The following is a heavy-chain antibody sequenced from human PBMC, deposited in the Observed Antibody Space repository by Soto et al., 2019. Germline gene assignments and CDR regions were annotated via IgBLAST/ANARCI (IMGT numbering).Heavy chain of an antibody. CDR3: ARKVPGSTSRPDYWYFDL. CDR2: ISGGGDAP. CDR1: GFTFINYP. D-gene: IGHD3-10*01. V-gene: IGHV3-23*01. Sequence: EVQLLESGGGLVQPGGSLRLSCAGSGFTFINYPMNWVRQAPGKGLEWVSTISGGGDAPFFADSVRRRFTISRDNSKNTVTLQMNNPGVDDTAVYFCARKVPGSTSRPDYWYFDLWGRGTLVTVSS. J-gene: IGHJ2*01.